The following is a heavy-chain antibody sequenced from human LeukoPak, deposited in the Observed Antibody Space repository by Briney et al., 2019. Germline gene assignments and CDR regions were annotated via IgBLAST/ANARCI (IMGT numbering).Heavy chain of an antibody. Sequence: ASVKVSCKASGYTFTGYYMHWVRQAPGQGLEWMGWINPNSGGTNYAQKLQGRVTMTRDTSISTAYMELSRLRSDDTAVYYCARGHFYCSGGSCYSPHYYYYGMDVWGQGTTVTVSS. CDR3: ARGHFYCSGGSCYSPHYYYYGMDV. J-gene: IGHJ6*02. D-gene: IGHD2-15*01. CDR1: GYTFTGYY. CDR2: INPNSGGT. V-gene: IGHV1-2*02.